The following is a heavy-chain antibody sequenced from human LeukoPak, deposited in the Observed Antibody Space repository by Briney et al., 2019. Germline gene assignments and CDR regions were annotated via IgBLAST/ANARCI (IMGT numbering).Heavy chain of an antibody. J-gene: IGHJ5*02. CDR1: GVSITDYY. V-gene: IGHV4-59*01. CDR2: VHHSGTT. CDR3: ARDRGSRPYNWFDP. Sequence: NPSETLSLTCTVSGVSITDYYWSWLRQTPGKGLEWIGYVHHSGTTNNIPSLNSRVTMSVDTSKNQFSLNLTSVTSADTAVYYCARDRGSRPYNWFDPWGQGILVTVSS. D-gene: IGHD3-10*01.